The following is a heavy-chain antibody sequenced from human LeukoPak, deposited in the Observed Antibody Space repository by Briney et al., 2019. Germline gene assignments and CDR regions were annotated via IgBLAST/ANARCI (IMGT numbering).Heavy chain of an antibody. D-gene: IGHD6-13*01. CDR3: ARHAAYSNSWIYDY. Sequence: SETLSLTCTVSGGSISSSSYYWGWIRQPPGKGREWIGTVYYSGSTYYNPSLRRRVTISVDTSKNQFSLKLSSVTAADTAVSYCARHAAYSNSWIYDYWGQGTLVTVSS. CDR1: GGSISSSSYY. CDR2: VYYSGST. V-gene: IGHV4-39*01. J-gene: IGHJ4*02.